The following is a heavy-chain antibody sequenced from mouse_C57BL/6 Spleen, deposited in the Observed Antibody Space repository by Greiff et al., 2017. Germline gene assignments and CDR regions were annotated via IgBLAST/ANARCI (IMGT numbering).Heavy chain of an antibody. CDR1: GFTFSDYG. V-gene: IGHV5-17*01. J-gene: IGHJ4*01. CDR3: ARKALRGAMDY. CDR2: ISSGSSTI. Sequence: EVHLVESGGGLVKPGGSLKLSCAASGFTFSDYGMHWVRQAPEKGLEWVAYISSGSSTIYYADTVKGRFTISRDTAKNTLFLQMTSLRSEDTAMYYCARKALRGAMDYWGQGTSVTVSS.